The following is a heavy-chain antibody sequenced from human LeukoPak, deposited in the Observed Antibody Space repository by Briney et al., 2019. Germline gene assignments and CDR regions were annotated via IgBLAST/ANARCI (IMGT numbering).Heavy chain of an antibody. CDR3: ARDSLVGSTTPVFDY. CDR1: RFTFSTYS. CDR2: IDSTSTYI. Sequence: GGSLRLSCAASRFTFSTYSMNWVRQAPGKGLEWVSSIDSTSTYIYYADSVKGRFTISRDNAKNSLYLQMDSLRAEDTAVYYCARDSLVGSTTPVFDYWGQGTLDTVSS. J-gene: IGHJ4*02. V-gene: IGHV3-21*04. D-gene: IGHD1-26*01.